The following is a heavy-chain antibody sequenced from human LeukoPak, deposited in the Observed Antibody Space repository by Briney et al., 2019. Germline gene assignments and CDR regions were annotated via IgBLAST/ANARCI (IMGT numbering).Heavy chain of an antibody. D-gene: IGHD3-9*01. J-gene: IGHJ6*03. CDR2: IRYDGSNK. CDR1: GFTSSSYG. V-gene: IGHV3-30*02. CDR3: AKDGLNYDILTGYGKYYYYYYMDV. Sequence: GGSLRLSCAASGFTSSSYGMHWVRQAPGKGLEWVAFIRYDGSNKYYADSVKGRFTISRDNSKNTLYLQMNSLRAEDTAVYYCAKDGLNYDILTGYGKYYYYYYMDVWGKGTTVTISS.